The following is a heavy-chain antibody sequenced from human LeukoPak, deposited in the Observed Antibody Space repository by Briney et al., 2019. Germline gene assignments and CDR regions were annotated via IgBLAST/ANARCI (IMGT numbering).Heavy chain of an antibody. D-gene: IGHD2-8*01. Sequence: GGSLRLSCAASGFSLSGYRMEWVRQAPGKGLEWISYISIASDTIYYADSVKGRFTVSRDNAKNLLYLQMDRLRADDTAVYFCARDGCTAARCSYHHFDSWGRGALVSVSS. CDR2: ISIASDTI. CDR1: GFSLSGYR. J-gene: IGHJ4*02. CDR3: ARDGCTAARCSYHHFDS. V-gene: IGHV3-48*04.